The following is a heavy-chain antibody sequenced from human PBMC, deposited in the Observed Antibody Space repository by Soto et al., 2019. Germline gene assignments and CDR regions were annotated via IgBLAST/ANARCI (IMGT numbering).Heavy chain of an antibody. V-gene: IGHV3-74*01. CDR3: PPPPSPPPRWIENSGDDSTGEGDS. J-gene: IGHJ4*02. CDR2: INSDGGDT. CDR1: GFTLSTYS. D-gene: IGHD5-12*01. Sequence: EVQLVESGGGLVQPWGSLSRSCAASGFTLSTYSMHWLRQAPGKGLVCVSRINSDGGDTNYADSVKGRLTISRYSATNTLSFTMHDPSAQDTAVYYSPPPPSPPPRWIENSGDDSTGEGDSWGQGNLFTASS.